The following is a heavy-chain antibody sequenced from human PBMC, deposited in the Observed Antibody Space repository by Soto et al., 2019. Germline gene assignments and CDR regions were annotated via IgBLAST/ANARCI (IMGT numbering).Heavy chain of an antibody. V-gene: IGHV1-18*01. D-gene: IGHD3-22*01. CDR2: ISAYNGNK. Sequence: ASVKVSCKASGYTFTSYSISWVRQAPGQGLEWMGWISAYNGNKNYAQKFQGRVTITTDTSTSTAYMELRSLRSDDTAVYYCARDDYYYDSSGSSIDAFDIWGQGTMVTVSS. CDR3: ARDDYYYDSSGSSIDAFDI. J-gene: IGHJ3*02. CDR1: GYTFTSYS.